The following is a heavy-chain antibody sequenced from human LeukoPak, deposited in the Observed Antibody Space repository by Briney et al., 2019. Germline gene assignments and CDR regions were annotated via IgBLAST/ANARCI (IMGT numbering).Heavy chain of an antibody. D-gene: IGHD1-26*01. V-gene: IGHV4-39*01. Sequence: PSETLSLTCTVSGGSISSSSYYWGWIRQPPGKGLEWIGSVYYSGSTYYNPSLKSRVTISVDTSKNQFSLKLSSVTAADTAVYYCARLQWELLSYYFDYWGQGTLVTVS. CDR3: ARLQWELLSYYFDY. J-gene: IGHJ4*02. CDR1: GGSISSSSYY. CDR2: VYYSGST.